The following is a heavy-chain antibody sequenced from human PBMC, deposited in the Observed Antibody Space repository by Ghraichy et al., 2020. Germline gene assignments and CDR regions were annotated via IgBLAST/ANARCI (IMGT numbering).Heavy chain of an antibody. J-gene: IGHJ6*02. Sequence: GGSLRLSCAASGFTFSSYAMSWVRQAPGKGLEWVSAISGSGGSTYYADSVKGRFTISRDNSKNTLYLQMNSLRAEDTAVYYCAKDKLPTADYYYYGMDVWGQGTTVTVSS. D-gene: IGHD2-15*01. V-gene: IGHV3-23*01. CDR3: AKDKLPTADYYYYGMDV. CDR2: ISGSGGST. CDR1: GFTFSSYA.